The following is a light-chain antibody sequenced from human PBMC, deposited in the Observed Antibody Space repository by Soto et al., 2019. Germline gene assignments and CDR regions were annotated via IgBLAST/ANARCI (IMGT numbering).Light chain of an antibody. V-gene: IGLV2-14*01. Sequence: QSALTQPASVSGSPGQSITISCTGTSSDVGYYNYVSWYQQHPGKAPKLMIYEVSDRPSGVSDRFSGSKSGDTASLTISGLQAEDEADYYCCSQRSTSDYVFGTGTKLTVL. J-gene: IGLJ1*01. CDR1: SSDVGYYNY. CDR3: CSQRSTSDYV. CDR2: EVS.